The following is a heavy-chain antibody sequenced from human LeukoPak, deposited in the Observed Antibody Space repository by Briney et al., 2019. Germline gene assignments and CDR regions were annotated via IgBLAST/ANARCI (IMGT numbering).Heavy chain of an antibody. Sequence: PSETLSLTCAVSGGAINSSSSYYWGSIRQPPGKGLEWIGSIYYSGSTYHNPSLKSRVTISVDTSKNQFSLKLSSVTAADTAVYYCAILPMAMGVFDYWGQGTLVTVSS. J-gene: IGHJ4*02. CDR2: IYYSGST. CDR3: AILPMAMGVFDY. V-gene: IGHV4-39*01. CDR1: GGAINSSSSYY. D-gene: IGHD3-10*01.